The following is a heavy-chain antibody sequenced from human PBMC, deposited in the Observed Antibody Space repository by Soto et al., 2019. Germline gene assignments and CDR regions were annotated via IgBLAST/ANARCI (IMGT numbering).Heavy chain of an antibody. V-gene: IGHV4-59*08. CDR1: GGSISSYY. Sequence: QVQLQESGPALVRPSETLSLTCTVSGGSISSYYWSWIRQPPGKGLEWIGYIYYSGSANYNPSLKSRSTISVDTSKNQFSLKLSSATAADTAVYYCARNYGGNVDYWGQGTLVTVSS. D-gene: IGHD4-17*01. J-gene: IGHJ4*02. CDR2: IYYSGSA. CDR3: ARNYGGNVDY.